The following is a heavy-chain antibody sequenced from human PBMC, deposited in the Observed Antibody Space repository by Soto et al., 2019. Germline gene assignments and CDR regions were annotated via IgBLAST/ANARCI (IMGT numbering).Heavy chain of an antibody. Sequence: QVQLQQWGAGLLKPSETLSLNCAVTGGSLSGYYWSWIRQPPGKGLEWIGEVKDGGHTNYSPSLRGRVPISSDTSNNQFSLRLNSVTAADTGVYYCERGQEGVVATHWDQGSLVTVSS. D-gene: IGHD5-12*01. V-gene: IGHV4-34*01. CDR3: ERGQEGVVATH. J-gene: IGHJ4*02. CDR1: GGSLSGYY. CDR2: VKDGGHT.